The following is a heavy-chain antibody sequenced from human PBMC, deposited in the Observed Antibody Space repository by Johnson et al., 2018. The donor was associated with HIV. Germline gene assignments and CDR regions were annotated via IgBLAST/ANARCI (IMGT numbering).Heavy chain of an antibody. D-gene: IGHD6-13*01. CDR3: ARDELPLRVAAGAFDI. CDR1: GFTFDDYG. CDR2: INWNGGST. Sequence: VQLVESGGGLVQPGGSLRLSCAASGFTFDDYGMSWVRQAPGKGLEWVSGINWNGGSTGYADSVKGRFTISRDNAKNSLYLQMNSLRAEDTALYYCARDELPLRVAAGAFDIWGQGTIVTVSS. V-gene: IGHV3-20*04. J-gene: IGHJ3*02.